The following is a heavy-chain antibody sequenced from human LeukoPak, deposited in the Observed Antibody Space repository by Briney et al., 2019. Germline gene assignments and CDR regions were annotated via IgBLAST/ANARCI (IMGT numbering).Heavy chain of an antibody. J-gene: IGHJ4*02. Sequence: SETLSLTCTVSGRCITSYYWSWIRQPPGGGLEWIGYVYYSGSTNYNPSLKSRVTISVDTSKNQFSLKLTSVTAADTALYYCARATTAYCTGGICPNFDYWGQGTLVTVSS. D-gene: IGHD2-8*02. V-gene: IGHV4-59*01. CDR2: VYYSGST. CDR3: ARATTAYCTGGICPNFDY. CDR1: GRCITSYY.